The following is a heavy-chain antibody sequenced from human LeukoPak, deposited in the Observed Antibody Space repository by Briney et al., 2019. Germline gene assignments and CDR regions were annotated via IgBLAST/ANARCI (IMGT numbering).Heavy chain of an antibody. CDR3: AKDGSGTESPI. Sequence: GSLRLSCAASGFTFSSYAMSWVRQAPGKGLEWVSAISGSGGSTYYADSVKGRFTISRDNSKNTLYLQMNSLRAEDTDVYYCAKDGSGTESPIWGQGTLVTVSS. V-gene: IGHV3-23*01. D-gene: IGHD3-3*01. CDR1: GFTFSSYA. CDR2: ISGSGGST. J-gene: IGHJ4*02.